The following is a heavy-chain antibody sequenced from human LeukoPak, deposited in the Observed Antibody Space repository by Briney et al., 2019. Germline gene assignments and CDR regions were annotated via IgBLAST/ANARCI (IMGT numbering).Heavy chain of an antibody. Sequence: GGSLRLSCAASGFTFSSYGMSWVRQAPGKGLEWVSFVTTNGSSTYYADSVKGRFTISRDNSKKTLYLQLDSLRVEDTVIYYCAKDSKQLGVRGGWLDPWGQGTLVTVSS. J-gene: IGHJ5*02. CDR2: VTTNGSST. V-gene: IGHV3-23*01. D-gene: IGHD3-10*01. CDR1: GFTFSSYG. CDR3: AKDSKQLGVRGGWLDP.